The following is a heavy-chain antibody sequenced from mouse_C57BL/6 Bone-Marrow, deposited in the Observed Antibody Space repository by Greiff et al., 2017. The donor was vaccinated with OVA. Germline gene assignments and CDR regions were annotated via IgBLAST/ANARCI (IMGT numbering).Heavy chain of an antibody. D-gene: IGHD1-1*01. J-gene: IGHJ1*03. Sequence: LVESGAELVRPGSSVKLSCKDSYFAFMASAMHWVKQRPGPGLEWIGSFTMSSDATEYSENFKGKATLTANKSSSTAYMELSSLTAEDSAVYYGARGDYGSSFPWYFGVWGTGTTVTGTS. V-gene: IGHV1-49*01. CDR1: YFAFMASA. CDR2: FTMSSDAT. CDR3: ARGDYGSSFPWYFGV.